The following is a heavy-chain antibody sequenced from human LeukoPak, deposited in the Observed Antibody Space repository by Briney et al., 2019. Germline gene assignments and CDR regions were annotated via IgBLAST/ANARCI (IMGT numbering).Heavy chain of an antibody. D-gene: IGHD3-16*01. CDR2: ISSSSSYI. J-gene: IGHJ3*02. CDR1: GFTFSSYS. Sequence: GGSLRLSCAASGFTFSSYSMNWVRQAPGKGLEWVSSISSSSSYIYYADSVKGRFTISRDNAKNSLYLQMNSLRAEDTAVYYCARVHGGDAFDIWGQGTMVTVSS. V-gene: IGHV3-21*01. CDR3: ARVHGGDAFDI.